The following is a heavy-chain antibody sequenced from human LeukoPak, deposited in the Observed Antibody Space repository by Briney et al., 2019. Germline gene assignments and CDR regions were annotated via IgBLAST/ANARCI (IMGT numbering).Heavy chain of an antibody. Sequence: PSETLSLTCTVSGGSISTYYWSWIRQPPGKGLEWLGCIYYSGSTNYNPSLQSRVTISVDTSKNQFSLKLSSVTAADTAVYYCARDPYYYDSSGYSFDYWGQGTLVTVSS. J-gene: IGHJ4*02. D-gene: IGHD3-22*01. V-gene: IGHV4-59*12. CDR1: GGSISTYY. CDR2: IYYSGST. CDR3: ARDPYYYDSSGYSFDY.